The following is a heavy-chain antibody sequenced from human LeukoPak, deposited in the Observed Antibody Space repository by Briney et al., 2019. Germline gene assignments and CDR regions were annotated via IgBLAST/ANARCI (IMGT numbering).Heavy chain of an antibody. V-gene: IGHV4-39*03. D-gene: IGHD2-15*01. J-gene: IGHJ4*02. CDR1: GDTLSNILYY. CDR2: IYYSGTN. Sequence: SETLSLTCSVSGDTLSNILYYWGWIRQPPGKGLEWIGHIYYSGTNSYNLSLKSRVTLSVDTSKNQFSLQLSSVTAADTAVYYLAKRRVGYCNGDNCPGYFDSWGQGTLVTVSS. CDR3: AKRRVGYCNGDNCPGYFDS.